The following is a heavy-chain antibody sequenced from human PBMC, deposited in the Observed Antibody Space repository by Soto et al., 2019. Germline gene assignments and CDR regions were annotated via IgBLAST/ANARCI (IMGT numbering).Heavy chain of an antibody. J-gene: IGHJ4*02. CDR3: AKGRIVLMVYATSYDY. D-gene: IGHD2-8*01. Sequence: GESLKISCAASGFTFSSYAMSWVRQAPGKGLEWVSAISGSGGSTYYADSVKGRFTISRDNSKNTLYLQMNSLRAEDTAVYYCAKGRIVLMVYATSYDYWGQGTLVTVSS. V-gene: IGHV3-23*01. CDR2: ISGSGGST. CDR1: GFTFSSYA.